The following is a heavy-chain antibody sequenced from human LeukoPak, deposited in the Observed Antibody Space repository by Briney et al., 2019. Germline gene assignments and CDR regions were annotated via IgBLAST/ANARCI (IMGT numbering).Heavy chain of an antibody. J-gene: IGHJ6*03. V-gene: IGHV3-21*04. CDR1: GFTFSSYS. D-gene: IGHD2-2*01. CDR2: ISSSSSYI. Sequence: PGGSLRLSCAASGFTFSSYSMNWVRQAPGKGLEWVSSISSSSSYIYYADSVKGRFTISRDNAKNSLYLQMNSLRADDTAVYYCAREYCSGTSCPKPYYYYYYMDVWGKGTTVTVSS. CDR3: AREYCSGTSCPKPYYYYYYMDV.